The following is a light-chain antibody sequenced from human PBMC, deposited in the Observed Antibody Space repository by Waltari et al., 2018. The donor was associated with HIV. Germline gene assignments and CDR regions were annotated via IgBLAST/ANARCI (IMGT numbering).Light chain of an antibody. Sequence: DIEMTQSPTSLSAFVGDRVTITCRPSQNVGNWLSWFQQTPGKAPKSLIYTASSLQRGVPSRFSGSGSGTNFTLTINNLQPEDSGIYYCHQYNNFPLTFGGGTKVEIK. CDR2: TAS. J-gene: IGKJ4*01. V-gene: IGKV1-16*01. CDR3: HQYNNFPLT. CDR1: QNVGNW.